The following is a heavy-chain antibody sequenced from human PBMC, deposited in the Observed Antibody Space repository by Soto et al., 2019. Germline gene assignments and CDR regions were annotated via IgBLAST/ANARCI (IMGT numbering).Heavy chain of an antibody. J-gene: IGHJ6*02. CDR2: IWYDGSNK. D-gene: IGHD6-13*01. Sequence: QVQLVESGGGVVQPGRSLRLSCAASGFTFSSYGMHWVRQAPGKGLEWVAGIWYDGSNKYYADSVKGRFTISRDNSKNTLELQMNSLRAEDTAVYYCARDGSSNHYYYYGMDVWGQGATVTVSS. V-gene: IGHV3-33*01. CDR3: ARDGSSNHYYYYGMDV. CDR1: GFTFSSYG.